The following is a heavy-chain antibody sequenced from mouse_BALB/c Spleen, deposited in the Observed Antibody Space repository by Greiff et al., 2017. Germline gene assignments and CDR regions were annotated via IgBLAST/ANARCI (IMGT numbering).Heavy chain of an antibody. Sequence: QVQLQQPGAELVKPGASVKLSCKASGYTFTSYWMHWVKQRPGQGLEWIGEINPSNGRTNYNEKFKSKATLTVDKSSSTAYMQLSSLTSEDAAVYYCARSGITTFDDWGQGTTLKVSS. V-gene: IGHV1S81*02. CDR2: INPSNGRT. D-gene: IGHD1-1*01. CDR3: ARSGITTFDD. CDR1: GYTFTSYW. J-gene: IGHJ2*01.